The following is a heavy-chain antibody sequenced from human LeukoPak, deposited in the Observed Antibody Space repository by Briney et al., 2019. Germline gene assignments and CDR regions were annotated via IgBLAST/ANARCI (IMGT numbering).Heavy chain of an antibody. CDR2: INPNSGNT. V-gene: IGHV1-8*02. CDR1: GYTFTGYY. D-gene: IGHD4-23*01. Sequence: GASVKVSCKASGYTFTGYYMHWVRQAPGQGLEWMGRINPNSGNTGYAQKFQGRVTMTRNTSISTAYMELSSLRSEDTAVYYCASRVFSGGPDYWGQGTLVTVSS. J-gene: IGHJ4*02. CDR3: ASRVFSGGPDY.